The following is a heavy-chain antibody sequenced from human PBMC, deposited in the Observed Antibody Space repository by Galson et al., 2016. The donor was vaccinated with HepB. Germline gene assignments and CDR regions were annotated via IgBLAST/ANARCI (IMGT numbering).Heavy chain of an antibody. D-gene: IGHD2-15*01. CDR2: IYYSGST. Sequence: ETLSLTCAVSGGSISSSSYYWGWIRQPPGKGLEWIGSIYYSGSTYYNPSLKSRVTISVDTSKNQFSLNLSSVTAADTAVYYCARHSSYYGNFDYWGQGTLDTVSS. V-gene: IGHV4-39*01. CDR1: GGSISSSSYY. J-gene: IGHJ4*02. CDR3: ARHSSYYGNFDY.